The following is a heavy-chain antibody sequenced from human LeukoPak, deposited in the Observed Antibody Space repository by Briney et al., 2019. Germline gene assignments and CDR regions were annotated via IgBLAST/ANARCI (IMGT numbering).Heavy chain of an antibody. J-gene: IGHJ4*02. V-gene: IGHV1-69*01. CDR1: GGTFSSYA. Sequence: ASVKVSCKASGGTFSSYAISWVRQAPGQGPEWMGGIIPIFGTANYAQKFQGRVTITADESTSTAYMELSSLRSEDTAVYYCARNRYQLLYLDYWGQGTLVTVSS. D-gene: IGHD2-2*01. CDR2: IIPIFGTA. CDR3: ARNRYQLLYLDY.